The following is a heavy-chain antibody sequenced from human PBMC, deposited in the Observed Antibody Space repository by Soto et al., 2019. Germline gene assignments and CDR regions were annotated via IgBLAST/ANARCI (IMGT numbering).Heavy chain of an antibody. CDR3: ARGITGTTSHYYYYGMDV. J-gene: IGHJ6*02. V-gene: IGHV4-34*01. Sequence: PSETLSLTCAVYGGSFSGYYWSWIRQPPGKGLEWIGEINHSGSTNYNPSLKSRVTISVDTSKNQFSLKLSSVTAADTAVYYCARGITGTTSHYYYYGMDVWGQGTTVTVSS. CDR2: INHSGST. D-gene: IGHD1-7*01. CDR1: GGSFSGYY.